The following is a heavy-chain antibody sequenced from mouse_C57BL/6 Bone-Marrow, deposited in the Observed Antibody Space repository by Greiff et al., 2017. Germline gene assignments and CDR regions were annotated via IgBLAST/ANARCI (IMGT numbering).Heavy chain of an antibody. Sequence: EVQLQQSGAELVRPGASVKLSCTASGFNIKDDSMHWVKQRPEQGLEWIGWIDPENGDTEYASKFQGKATITADTSSNTAYLQLSSLTSEDTAVYYCRSSAWFAYWGQGTLVTVSA. CDR2: IDPENGDT. J-gene: IGHJ3*01. V-gene: IGHV14-4*01. D-gene: IGHD1-3*01. CDR3: RSSAWFAY. CDR1: GFNIKDDS.